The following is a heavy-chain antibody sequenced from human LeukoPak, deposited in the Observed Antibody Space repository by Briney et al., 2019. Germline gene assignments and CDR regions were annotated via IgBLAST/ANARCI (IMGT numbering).Heavy chain of an antibody. D-gene: IGHD1-7*01. Sequence: GGSLRLSCIASGFTFSNDWMTWVRQVPGKGLEWVGKIKEDGTEKVYVDSVKGRFTISRDNPTNTLYLQMNGLKAEDTAIYYCTKDRVPGSTPKMDSWGQGTLVTVSS. V-gene: IGHV3-7*03. CDR2: IKEDGTEK. CDR1: GFTFSNDW. CDR3: TKDRVPGSTPKMDS. J-gene: IGHJ4*02.